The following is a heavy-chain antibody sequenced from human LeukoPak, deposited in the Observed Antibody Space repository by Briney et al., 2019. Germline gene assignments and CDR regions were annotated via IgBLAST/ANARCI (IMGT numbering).Heavy chain of an antibody. CDR1: GFPFNVQT. V-gene: IGHV3-7*01. J-gene: IGHJ4*02. CDR3: ARGGATRGRFEN. Sequence: GGSLRLSCAASGFPFNVQTMSWVRQAPGKGLDWVASMREDGREIYYVDSVKGRFTISRDDPKNSLYLQMNSLRAEDTAVYYCARGGATRGRFENWGQGTLVTVSS. D-gene: IGHD1-26*01. CDR2: MREDGREI.